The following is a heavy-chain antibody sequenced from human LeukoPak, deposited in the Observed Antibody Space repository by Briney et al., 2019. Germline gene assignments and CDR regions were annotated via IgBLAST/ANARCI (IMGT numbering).Heavy chain of an antibody. J-gene: IGHJ4*02. CDR1: SGSITSYY. V-gene: IGHV4-4*07. D-gene: IGHD2-15*01. CDR2: IYSSGST. CDR3: ARARGRLLLVDY. Sequence: SETLSLTCTVSSGSITSYYWNWIRQPAGKGLEWIGRIYSSGSTDYNPSLKSRVTMSVDTSKNQFSLNLSSVTAADSAAYYCARARGRLLLVDYWGQGTLVTVSS.